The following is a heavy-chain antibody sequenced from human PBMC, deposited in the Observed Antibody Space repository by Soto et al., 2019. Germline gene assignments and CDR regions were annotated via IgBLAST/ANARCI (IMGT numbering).Heavy chain of an antibody. V-gene: IGHV5-10-1*01. CDR2: IDPSDSYV. J-gene: IGHJ4*02. CDR3: ARGRSADWDH. CDR1: GYIFTNKW. D-gene: IGHD2-21*01. Sequence: GESLKISCKASGYIFTNKWITWVRQMPGKGLEWMGRIDPSDSYVTYSPSFQGHIALSVDKSTNTAYLQWSSLQASDTALYYCARGRSADWDHWGQGTLVTVSS.